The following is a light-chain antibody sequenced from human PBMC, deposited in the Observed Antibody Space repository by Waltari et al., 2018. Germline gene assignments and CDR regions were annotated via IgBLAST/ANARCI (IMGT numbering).Light chain of an antibody. Sequence: EIVLTQSPDTLSLSPGARATLSCRASQSVSRALVWYQQKPGPAPRLLMYGASSRATGIPDRFSGSGSGTDFSLTISRLEPEDFAVYYCQHYVSLPVTFGQGTKVEIK. CDR3: QHYVSLPVT. V-gene: IGKV3-20*01. CDR1: QSVSRA. CDR2: GAS. J-gene: IGKJ1*01.